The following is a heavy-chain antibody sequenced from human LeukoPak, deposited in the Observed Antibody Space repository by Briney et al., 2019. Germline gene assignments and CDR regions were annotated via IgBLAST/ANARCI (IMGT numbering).Heavy chain of an antibody. D-gene: IGHD6-19*01. CDR2: ISYDGTKK. Sequence: GGSLRLSCAASGFTFSTYPMHWVRQAPGKGLEWVAVISYDGTKKFYADSVKGRFTISRDNPKNTLYLQMNSLRAEDTAVYYCAKSYDSGWYVSDYWGRGTLVTVSS. CDR3: AKSYDSGWYVSDY. J-gene: IGHJ4*02. CDR1: GFTFSTYP. V-gene: IGHV3-30*18.